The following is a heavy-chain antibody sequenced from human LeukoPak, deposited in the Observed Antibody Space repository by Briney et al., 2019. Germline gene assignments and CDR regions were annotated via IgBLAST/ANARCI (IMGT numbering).Heavy chain of an antibody. CDR1: GFTFSSYA. V-gene: IGHV3-23*01. J-gene: IGHJ4*02. CDR2: ISGSGGST. CDR3: ARVSLQVATLYYFDY. D-gene: IGHD5-12*01. Sequence: PGGSLRLSCAASGFTFSSYAMSWVRQAPGKGLEWVSAISGSGGSTYYADSVKGRFTISRDNDKNSLYLQMNSLRAEDTAVYYCARVSLQVATLYYFDYWGQGTLVTVSS.